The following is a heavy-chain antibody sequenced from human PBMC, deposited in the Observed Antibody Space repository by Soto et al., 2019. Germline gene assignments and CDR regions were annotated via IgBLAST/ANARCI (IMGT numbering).Heavy chain of an antibody. CDR2: IYHAGSP. CDR3: ARASSFRSDFDI. Sequence: QVQLQESGPGLVKASGTLSLTCVVSGGSIRSSSWWTWLRQSPGKGLEWIGEIYHAGSPNYKPSSQSRVTISADNSNNSFSLKMTSVTAADTAKYYCARASSFRSDFDIWGQGTAVTVSS. D-gene: IGHD3-3*01. CDR1: GGSIRSSSW. V-gene: IGHV4-4*02. J-gene: IGHJ3*02.